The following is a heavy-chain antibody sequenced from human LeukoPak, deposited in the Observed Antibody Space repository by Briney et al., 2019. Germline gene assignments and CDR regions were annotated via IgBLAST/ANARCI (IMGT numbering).Heavy chain of an antibody. V-gene: IGHV3-23*01. CDR2: ISSSGSGDNT. CDR1: GVTLSTYA. Sequence: GGSLRLSCAASGVTLSTYAMSWARQAPGKGLEWVSGISSSGSGDNTYYADSVKGRFTISRDNSKNTLYLQMNSLRAEDTAIYYCANALGDYTDYWGQGTLVTVSS. CDR3: ANALGDYTDY. D-gene: IGHD4-17*01. J-gene: IGHJ4*02.